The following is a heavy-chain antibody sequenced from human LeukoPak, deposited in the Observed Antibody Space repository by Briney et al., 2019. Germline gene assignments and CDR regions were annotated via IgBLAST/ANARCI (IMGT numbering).Heavy chain of an antibody. V-gene: IGHV4-4*07. D-gene: IGHD6-19*01. J-gene: IGHJ4*02. CDR1: GGSISSYY. CDR3: GRGARPYRRGGYGPFTY. Sequence: SETLSLTCTVSGGSISSYYWSWIRQPAGKGLEWIGRIYTSGSTNYNPSLKSRVTMSVDTSKNQFSLKLSSVTAADTAVYYCGRGARPYRRGGYGPFTYGGRGPLVTV. CDR2: IYTSGST.